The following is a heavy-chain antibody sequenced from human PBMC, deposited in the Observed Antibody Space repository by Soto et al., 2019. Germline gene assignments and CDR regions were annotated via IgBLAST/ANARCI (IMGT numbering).Heavy chain of an antibody. D-gene: IGHD3-10*01. V-gene: IGHV4-59*08. J-gene: IGHJ6*02. CDR1: GDSISGYN. Sequence: SETLSLTCTVSGDSISGYNLAWIRQPPGKGLEWIGYFRSGGGTSYNPSLKSRVAISADTSTKQFSLRLSSVTAADTAVYYCVRQGIGVLHGLVDVWGQGTTVTVSS. CDR2: FRSGGGT. CDR3: VRQGIGVLHGLVDV.